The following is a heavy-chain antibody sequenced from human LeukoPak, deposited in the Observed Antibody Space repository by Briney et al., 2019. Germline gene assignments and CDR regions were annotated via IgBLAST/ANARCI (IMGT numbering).Heavy chain of an antibody. CDR3: AKDSEHLVRRGSFDY. D-gene: IGHD6-13*01. CDR2: ISSSGGST. J-gene: IGHJ4*02. Sequence: GGSLRLSCAASGFTFSSYAMSWVRQAPGKGLEWVSAISSSGGSTYYADSVKGRFTISGDNSKNTLYLQMNSLRAEDTAVYYCAKDSEHLVRRGSFDYWGQGTLVTVSS. CDR1: GFTFSSYA. V-gene: IGHV3-23*01.